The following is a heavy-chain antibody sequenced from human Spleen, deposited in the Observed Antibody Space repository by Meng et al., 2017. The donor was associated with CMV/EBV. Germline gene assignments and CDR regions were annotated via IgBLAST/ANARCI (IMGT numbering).Heavy chain of an antibody. D-gene: IGHD2-2*01. J-gene: IGHJ4*02. CDR2: INIYSGKP. CDR1: GYTFNSHP. V-gene: IGHV1-18*01. Sequence: ASVKVSCKASGYTFNSHPINWVRQAPGQGLEWMGWINIYSGKPQYAQKLQGRVTMTTDTSTNTAYMELRRLKFDDTAGYYCARDSAGYCSTASCYEGDSWGQGTLVTVSS. CDR3: ARDSAGYCSTASCYEGDS.